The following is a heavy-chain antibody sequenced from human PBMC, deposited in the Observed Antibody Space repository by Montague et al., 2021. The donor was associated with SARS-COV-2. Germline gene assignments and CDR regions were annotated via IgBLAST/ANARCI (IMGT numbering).Heavy chain of an antibody. CDR2: IYYSGST. Sequence: SETLSLTCTVSGGSISSSSYYWGWIRQPPGKGLEWIGSIYYSGSTYYNPSLKSRVTISVDTSKNQFSLKLSSVTAADTAVYYCATTTLGYCTNGVCQPPDYWGQGT. D-gene: IGHD2-8*01. J-gene: IGHJ4*02. V-gene: IGHV4-39*01. CDR3: ATTTLGYCTNGVCQPPDY. CDR1: GGSISSSSYY.